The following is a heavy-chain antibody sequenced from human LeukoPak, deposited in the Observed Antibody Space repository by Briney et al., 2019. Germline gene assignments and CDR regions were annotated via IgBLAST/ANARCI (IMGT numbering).Heavy chain of an antibody. CDR2: ISGSGGIT. V-gene: IGHV3-23*01. J-gene: IGHJ4*02. Sequence: PGGSLRLSCAASGFTFSSCAMNWLRQAPGKGLEWVSGISGSGGITHYADSVRGRFTISRDNSKNTLYLQMNSLRAEDTAVYYCAKDPTDFDSSGQTYFDYWGQGSLVTVSS. D-gene: IGHD3-22*01. CDR3: AKDPTDFDSSGQTYFDY. CDR1: GFTFSSCA.